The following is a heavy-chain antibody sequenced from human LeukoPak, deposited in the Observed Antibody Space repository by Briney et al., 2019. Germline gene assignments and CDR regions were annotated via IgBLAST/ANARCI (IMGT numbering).Heavy chain of an antibody. V-gene: IGHV4-59*08. CDR1: GGSISSYY. CDR3: ARVPRGSTVGTLPYFYYYMDV. J-gene: IGHJ6*03. Sequence: SETLFLTCTVSGGSISSYYWSWIRQPPGKELERIGYIYYSRSTNYNPSLKSRVTISVDTPKNQFSLKLSSVTTADTAVYYCARVPRGSTVGTLPYFYYYMDVWGKGTTVIVSS. CDR2: IYYSRST. D-gene: IGHD1-26*01.